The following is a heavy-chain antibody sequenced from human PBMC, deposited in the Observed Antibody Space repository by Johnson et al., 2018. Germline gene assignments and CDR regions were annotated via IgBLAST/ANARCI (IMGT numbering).Heavy chain of an antibody. D-gene: IGHD2-15*01. V-gene: IGHV3-9*03. J-gene: IGHJ2*01. CDR1: GFTFDDYA. Sequence: VQLVQSGGGLVQDGRSLRLSCAASGFTFDDYAMHWVRQAPGKGMEWVSTLTWNSGSIAYADSVRGRFPLPGDNAKNSLFLQMNSLRPENMALCYCGRVRGGYSTPVFDLWGRGTLVTVSS. CDR3: GRVRGGYSTPVFDL. CDR2: LTWNSGSI.